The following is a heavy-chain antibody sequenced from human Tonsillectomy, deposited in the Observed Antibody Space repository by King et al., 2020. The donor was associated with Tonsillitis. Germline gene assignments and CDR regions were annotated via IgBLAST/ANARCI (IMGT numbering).Heavy chain of an antibody. J-gene: IGHJ5*02. CDR1: GYSISSGYY. CDR3: ARDEEYGRWLQFHWFDP. CDR2: IYHSGST. V-gene: IGHV4-38-2*02. D-gene: IGHD5-24*01. Sequence: VQLQESGPGLVKPSETLSLTCTVSGYSISSGYYWGWIRQPPGKGLEWIGSIYHSGSTYYNPSLKSRVTISVDTSKNQFSLKLSSVTAADTAVYYCARDEEYGRWLQFHWFDPWGQGTLVTVSS.